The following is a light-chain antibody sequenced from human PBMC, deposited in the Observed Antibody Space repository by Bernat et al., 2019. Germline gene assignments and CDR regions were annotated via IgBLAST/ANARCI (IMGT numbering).Light chain of an antibody. CDR3: ASWDSSLKGYV. CDR1: SSNIGSDT. J-gene: IGLJ1*01. Sequence: QFVLTQPPSVSAAPGQRVTISCSGSSSNIGSDTVNWYQQVPGTAPKLHIYSNNRRPSGVPDRFSGSKSGTSASLTIGGLQSEDEADYYCASWDSSLKGYVFGTGTKVTV. V-gene: IGLV1-44*01. CDR2: SNN.